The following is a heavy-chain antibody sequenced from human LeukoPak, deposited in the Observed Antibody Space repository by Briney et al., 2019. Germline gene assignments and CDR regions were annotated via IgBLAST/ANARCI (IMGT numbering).Heavy chain of an antibody. D-gene: IGHD2-15*01. Sequence: ASVKVSCKASGGTFSSYALSWVRQAPGQGLEWMGGIIPLFGTANYAQKVQRSVAMTTDDATSTADMELSSLRSEDTAVYYCARLGYCSGGSCYFWGQGTLVTVSS. V-gene: IGHV1-69*05. CDR2: IIPLFGTA. CDR3: ARLGYCSGGSCYF. J-gene: IGHJ4*02. CDR1: GGTFSSYA.